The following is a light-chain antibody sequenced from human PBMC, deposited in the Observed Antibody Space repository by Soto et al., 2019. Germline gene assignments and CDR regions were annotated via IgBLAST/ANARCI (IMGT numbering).Light chain of an antibody. CDR3: SSYSDSDTKV. J-gene: IGLJ1*01. CDR2: EVN. CDR1: SSDVGAYIY. Sequence: QSALTQPASVSGSPGQSITISCGGTSSDVGAYIYVSWYQQYPGKAPKLIIYEVNNRPSGVSGRFSGSKSDTTAFLTISGLQAEDEADYYCSSYSDSDTKVFGTGTKVTLL. V-gene: IGLV2-14*01.